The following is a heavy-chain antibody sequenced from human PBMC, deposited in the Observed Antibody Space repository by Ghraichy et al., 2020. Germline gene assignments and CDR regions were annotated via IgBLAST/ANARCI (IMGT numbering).Heavy chain of an antibody. CDR3: VRDATPSSDFDI. J-gene: IGHJ3*02. Sequence: GGSLRLSCAASGFSVSDYYMTWVRQVPGKGLEWVSVIYVGGSTYSPDSVKGRFTVSRDNSKNTLYLQMNSLRVEDTAVYYCVRDATPSSDFDIWGPGTVVTVSA. CDR1: GFSVSDYY. V-gene: IGHV3-53*01. CDR2: IYVGGST.